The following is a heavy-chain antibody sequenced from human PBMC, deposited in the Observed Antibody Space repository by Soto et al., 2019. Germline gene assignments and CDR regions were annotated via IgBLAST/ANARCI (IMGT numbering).Heavy chain of an antibody. CDR3: AKAAGSTWGTEHFQH. V-gene: IGHV3-23*01. Sequence: GGSLRLSCAASGFTFSSYAMAWVRQAPGKGLEWVSLIAGGGDTYYADSVKGRFTISRDNSKNTLYLQMNSLRVEDTAIYYCAKAAGSTWGTEHFQHWGQGTLVTVSS. CDR1: GFTFSSYA. J-gene: IGHJ1*01. CDR2: IAGGGDT. D-gene: IGHD6-13*01.